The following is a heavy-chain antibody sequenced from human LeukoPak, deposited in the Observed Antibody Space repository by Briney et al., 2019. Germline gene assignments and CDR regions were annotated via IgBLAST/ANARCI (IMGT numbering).Heavy chain of an antibody. J-gene: IGHJ4*02. V-gene: IGHV3-30*04. Sequence: GGSLRLSCAASGFTFSSYAMHWVRQAPGKGLEWVAVISYDGSNKYYADSVKGRFTISRDNSKNTLYLQMNSPRAEDTAVYYCARAGNILTGYSFDYWGQGTLVTVSS. D-gene: IGHD3-9*01. CDR1: GFTFSSYA. CDR2: ISYDGSNK. CDR3: ARAGNILTGYSFDY.